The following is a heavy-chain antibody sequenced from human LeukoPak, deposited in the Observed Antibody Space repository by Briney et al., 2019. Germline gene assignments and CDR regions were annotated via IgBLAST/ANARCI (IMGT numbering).Heavy chain of an antibody. CDR2: ISGSGGST. CDR1: GFTFSSYA. J-gene: IGHJ5*02. Sequence: GGSLRLSCATPGFTFSSYAMYWVRQAPGKGLEWVSSISGSGGSTYYADSVKGRFTISRDNSKNTLYLQMNSLRAEDTAVYSCAKDPRGSHNWLDPWGQGTLVTVPS. CDR3: AKDPRGSHNWLDP. D-gene: IGHD3-10*01. V-gene: IGHV3-23*01.